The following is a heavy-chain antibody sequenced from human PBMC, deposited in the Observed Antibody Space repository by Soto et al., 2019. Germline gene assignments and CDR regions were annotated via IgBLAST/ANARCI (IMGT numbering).Heavy chain of an antibody. CDR2: VYYSGDT. J-gene: IGHJ4*02. CDR3: ARQDGGFDY. CDR1: GGSISRYY. V-gene: IGHV4-59*01. Sequence: QVQLQESGPGLVKPSETLSLTCTVSGGSISRYYWSWIRQPPGKGLEWIGYVYYSGDTVYNPSLKSRVTISVDTSKNQFSLRLTSVTAADTAVYYCARQDGGFDYWGQGILVTVS.